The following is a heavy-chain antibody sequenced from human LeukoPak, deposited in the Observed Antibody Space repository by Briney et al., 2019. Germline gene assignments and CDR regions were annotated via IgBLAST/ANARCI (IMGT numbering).Heavy chain of an antibody. Sequence: GGSLRLSCSVSGFTFSSYSMYWVRQAPGKGLEYVSAISFNGGSTYYAGSVKGRFTVSGDNSKNALHLQMNSLRDEDTAVYYCVRAAIVRDLWVWLDPWGQGALVTVSS. CDR2: ISFNGGST. V-gene: IGHV3-64D*06. CDR3: VRAAIVRDLWVWLDP. J-gene: IGHJ5*02. CDR1: GFTFSSYS. D-gene: IGHD1-26*01.